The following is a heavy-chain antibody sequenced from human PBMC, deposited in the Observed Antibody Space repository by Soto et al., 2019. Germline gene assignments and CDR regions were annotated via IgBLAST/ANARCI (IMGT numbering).Heavy chain of an antibody. V-gene: IGHV3-23*01. J-gene: IGHJ4*02. CDR3: AKVDAFSYRTDH. CDR2: IGRTNNT. Sequence: VGSLRLSCAASGFTFSNSAMTWVRQALGKGPEWVSSIGRTNNTHYADSVKGRFAISRDNSQNTLYLQMNSLTAEDTAVYFCAKVDAFSYRTDHWGQGTLVTVSS. D-gene: IGHD3-16*02. CDR1: GFTFSNSA.